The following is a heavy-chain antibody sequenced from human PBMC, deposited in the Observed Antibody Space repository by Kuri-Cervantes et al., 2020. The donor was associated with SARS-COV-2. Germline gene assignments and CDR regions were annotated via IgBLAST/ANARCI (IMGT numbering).Heavy chain of an antibody. CDR2: VSPHTGKT. V-gene: IGHV1-18*01. CDR3: ARVHFYDFWSGYNDY. CDR1: GYTFVSFG. J-gene: IGHJ4*02. Sequence: ASVKVSCKASGYTFVSFGISWVRQAPGQGLEWMGWVSPHTGKTSYAQKFQGRVTMTTDTTTTTAYMELRSLRSDDTAVYYCARVHFYDFWSGYNDYWGQGTLVTVSS. D-gene: IGHD3-3*01.